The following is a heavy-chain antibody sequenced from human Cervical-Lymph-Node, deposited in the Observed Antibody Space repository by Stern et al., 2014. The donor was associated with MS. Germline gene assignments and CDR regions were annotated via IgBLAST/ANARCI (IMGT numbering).Heavy chain of an antibody. CDR2: IILIFGTV. J-gene: IGHJ4*02. CDR3: ARYRGTFYFDN. D-gene: IGHD1-1*01. V-gene: IGHV1-69*06. Sequence: EQLVESGAEVKRPGSSVRVSCKASGGTFSTYSISWLRQAPGQGLEWMGGIILIFGTVNYAQKFQGRLTMSADKSTSTVYLDLNSLRSEDTAMYYCARYRGTFYFDNWGQGTLVTVSS. CDR1: GGTFSTYS.